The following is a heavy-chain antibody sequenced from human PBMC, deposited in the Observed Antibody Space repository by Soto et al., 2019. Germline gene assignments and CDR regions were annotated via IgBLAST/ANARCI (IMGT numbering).Heavy chain of an antibody. CDR2: IIPIFRIA. V-gene: IGHV1-69*01. CDR1: GGTFSSYS. D-gene: IGHD2-2*01. J-gene: IGHJ4*02. CDR3: ARGRDEYQVLKGLDY. Sequence: QVQLVQSGAEVKKPGSSVKVSCKASGGTFSSYSISWVRQAPGQGLEWMGGIIPIFRIANYAQKFQGRLTITADESTSTADMELSSLRSDDTAMYYCARGRDEYQVLKGLDYWGQGALVTVSS.